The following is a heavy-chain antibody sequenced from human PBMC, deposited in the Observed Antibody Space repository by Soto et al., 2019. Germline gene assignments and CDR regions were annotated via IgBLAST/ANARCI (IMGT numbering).Heavy chain of an antibody. Sequence: ASVKVSCKASGYTFTSYGISWVRQAPGQGLEWMGWISAYNGNTNYAQKLQGRVTMTTDTSTSTAYMELRSLRSDDTAVYYCAREGNVIQVQATTDIYTIDLCDERPIAID. CDR1: GYTFTSYG. CDR3: AREGNVIQVQATTDIYTIDLCDERPIAID. D-gene: IGHD1-26*01. V-gene: IGHV1-18*01. CDR2: ISAYNGNT. J-gene: IGHJ4*01.